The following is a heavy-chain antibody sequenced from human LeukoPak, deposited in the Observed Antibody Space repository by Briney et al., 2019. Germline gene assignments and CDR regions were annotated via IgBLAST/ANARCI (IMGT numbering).Heavy chain of an antibody. CDR3: AREVSSWYYFDY. CDR2: ISSNGGST. Sequence: PGGSLRLSCAASGFTFSSYAMHWVRQAPGKGLEYVSAISSNGGSTYYANSVKGRFTISRDNSKNTLYLQMGSLRAEDMAVYYCAREVSSWYYFDYWGQGTLVTVSS. CDR1: GFTFSSYA. V-gene: IGHV3-64*01. J-gene: IGHJ4*02. D-gene: IGHD6-13*01.